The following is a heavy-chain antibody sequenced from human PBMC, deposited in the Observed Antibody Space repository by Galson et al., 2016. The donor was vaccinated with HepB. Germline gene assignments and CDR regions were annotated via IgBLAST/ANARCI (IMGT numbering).Heavy chain of an antibody. Sequence: SVKVSCKASGYTFTSDGISWVRQAPGQGLEWMAWISVRNGNTTYAQKFQGRVTMTTDTSTSAGHMELRSLKSDDTAVYYCARERVCRGGRGYSGFDYWGQGTLVTVSP. J-gene: IGHJ4*02. CDR1: GYTFTSDG. CDR2: ISVRNGNT. V-gene: IGHV1-18*04. D-gene: IGHD2-15*01. CDR3: ARERVCRGGRGYSGFDY.